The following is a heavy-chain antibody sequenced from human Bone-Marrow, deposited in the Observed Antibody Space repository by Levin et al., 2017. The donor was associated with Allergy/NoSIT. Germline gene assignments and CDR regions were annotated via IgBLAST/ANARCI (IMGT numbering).Heavy chain of an antibody. CDR3: ARGLGSYYYYGMDV. Sequence: GGSLRLSCAASGFTFDDYTMHWVRQAPGKGLEWVSFISWDGANTYYADSVKGRFTISRDNNKNSLSLQLNSLRAEDTAFYYCARGLGSYYYYGMDVWGRGTTVTVSS. CDR2: ISWDGANT. CDR1: GFTFDDYT. D-gene: IGHD2-15*01. J-gene: IGHJ6*02. V-gene: IGHV3-43*01.